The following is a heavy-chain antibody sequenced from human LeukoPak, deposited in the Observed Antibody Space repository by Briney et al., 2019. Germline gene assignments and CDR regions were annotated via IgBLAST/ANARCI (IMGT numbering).Heavy chain of an antibody. CDR1: GYTFTSYA. CDR2: INAGNGNT. D-gene: IGHD3-10*01. V-gene: IGHV1-3*01. J-gene: IGHJ3*02. Sequence: ASVKVSCKASGYTFTSYAMHWVRQAPGQRLEWMGWINAGNGNTKYSQKFQGRVTITRDTSASTAYMELSSLRSEDTAVYCCARCYYGSGSYSDDAFDIWGQGTMVTVSS. CDR3: ARCYYGSGSYSDDAFDI.